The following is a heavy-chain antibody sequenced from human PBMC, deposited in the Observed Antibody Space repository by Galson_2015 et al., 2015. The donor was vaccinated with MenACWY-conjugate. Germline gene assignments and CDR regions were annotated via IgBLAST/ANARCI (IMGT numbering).Heavy chain of an antibody. CDR3: AREYCSSITCLFDY. V-gene: IGHV3-48*04. Sequence: SLRLSCAASGFTFSTYSMNWVRQAPGKGLEWVSYISSSSTTIHYTDSVKGRFTISRGNAKNSLYLQMNSLRPEDTAVYYCAREYCSSITCLFDYWGQGALVTVSS. D-gene: IGHD2-2*01. J-gene: IGHJ4*02. CDR2: ISSSSTTI. CDR1: GFTFSTYS.